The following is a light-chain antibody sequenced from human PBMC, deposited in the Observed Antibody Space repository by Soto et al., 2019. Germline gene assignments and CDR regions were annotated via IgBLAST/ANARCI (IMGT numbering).Light chain of an antibody. CDR2: GAS. CDR1: QSVSSR. Sequence: EIVMTQSPATLSVSPGERATLSCRASQSVSSRLAWYQQKPGQAPRLLIYGASTRATGISARFSGSGSGTEFTLTISSMQAEDVAVYYCQQHNDWPPWTFGQGTKVEIK. V-gene: IGKV3-15*01. CDR3: QQHNDWPPWT. J-gene: IGKJ1*01.